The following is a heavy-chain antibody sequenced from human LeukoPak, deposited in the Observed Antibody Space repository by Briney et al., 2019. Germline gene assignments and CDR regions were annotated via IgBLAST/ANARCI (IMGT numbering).Heavy chain of an antibody. Sequence: PSETLSLTCAVYGGSFSGYYWSWIRQPPGKGLEWIGEINHSGTTNYHPSLKSGVIISVTTSKNQSSLKLSSVTAADTAVYYCASKTYYYGSGSYYRYWGQGTLVTVSS. D-gene: IGHD3-10*01. CDR2: INHSGTT. V-gene: IGHV4-34*01. CDR3: ASKTYYYGSGSYYRY. J-gene: IGHJ4*02. CDR1: GGSFSGYY.